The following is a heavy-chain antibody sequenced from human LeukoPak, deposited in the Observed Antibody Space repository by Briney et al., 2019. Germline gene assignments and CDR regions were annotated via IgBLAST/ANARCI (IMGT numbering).Heavy chain of an antibody. CDR2: IWYDGSNK. CDR1: GFTSSSYG. V-gene: IGHV3-33*01. CDR3: ARDSYYYDGHDYMDV. D-gene: IGHD3-22*01. J-gene: IGHJ6*03. Sequence: GGSLRLSCAASGFTSSSYGMHSVRQAPGKGLEWVAVIWYDGSNKYYADSVKGRFTISRDNSKNTLYLQMNSLRAEDTAVYYCARDSYYYDGHDYMDVWGKGTTVTVSS.